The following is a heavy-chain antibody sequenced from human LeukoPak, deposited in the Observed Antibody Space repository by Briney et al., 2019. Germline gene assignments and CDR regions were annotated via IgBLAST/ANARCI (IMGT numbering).Heavy chain of an antibody. CDR2: ISAYNGNT. V-gene: IGHV1-18*01. Sequence: ASVKVSCKASGYTLTSYGISWVRQAPGQGLEWMGWISAYNGNTNYAQKLQGRVTMTTDTSTSTAYMELRSLRSDDTAVYYCARVDLSQKYYDFSRAWFDPWGQGTLVTVSS. CDR1: GYTLTSYG. CDR3: ARVDLSQKYYDFSRAWFDP. J-gene: IGHJ5*02. D-gene: IGHD3-3*01.